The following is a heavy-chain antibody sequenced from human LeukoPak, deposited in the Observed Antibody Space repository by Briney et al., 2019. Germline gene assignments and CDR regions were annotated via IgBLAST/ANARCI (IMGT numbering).Heavy chain of an antibody. J-gene: IGHJ4*02. D-gene: IGHD5-24*01. V-gene: IGHV4-59*01. CDR2: IYHNGNS. Sequence: SETLSLTCSVFGDSFNEYYWNCVRQPPAKGLKWIGYIYHNGNSNYNPSLKGRLTISVDTAKNQFSLKLTSVTAADTAVYYCARDGGLQSHFDYWGQGALVTVSS. CDR3: ARDGGLQSHFDY. CDR1: GDSFNEYY.